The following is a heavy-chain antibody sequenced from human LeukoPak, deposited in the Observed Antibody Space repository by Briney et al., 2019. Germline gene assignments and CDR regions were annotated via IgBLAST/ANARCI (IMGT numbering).Heavy chain of an antibody. CDR1: GGSISSSSYY. D-gene: IGHD5-18*01. V-gene: IGHV4-39*01. CDR3: ARLGYSYGYFDY. J-gene: IGHJ4*02. Sequence: SETLSLTCTVSGGSISSSSYYWGWIRQPPGKGLEWIGSIYYSGSTYYNPSLKGRVTISVDTSKNQFSLKLSSVTAADTAVYYCARLGYSYGYFDYWGQGTLVTVSS. CDR2: IYYSGST.